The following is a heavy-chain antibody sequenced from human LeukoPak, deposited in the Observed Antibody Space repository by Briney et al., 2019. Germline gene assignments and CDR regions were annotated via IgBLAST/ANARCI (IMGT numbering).Heavy chain of an antibody. V-gene: IGHV4-61*02. CDR1: GGSTSSGSYY. D-gene: IGHD6-13*01. Sequence: PSETLSLTCTVSGGSTSSGSYYWSWIRQPAGKGPEWIGRIYSTGSTTGTTTYNPSLKSRVTMSIDTSKTHFSLELRSVTAADTAVYYCARDAAGIAAAGVYWGQGTLVTVSS. J-gene: IGHJ4*02. CDR2: IYSTGSTTGTT. CDR3: ARDAAGIAAAGVY.